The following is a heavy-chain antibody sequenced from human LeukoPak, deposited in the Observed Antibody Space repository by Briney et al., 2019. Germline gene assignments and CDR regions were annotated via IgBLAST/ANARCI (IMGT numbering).Heavy chain of an antibody. J-gene: IGHJ4*02. CDR2: INPNSGGT. V-gene: IGHV1-2*02. Sequence: GASVKVSCKASGYTFTGYYMHWVRQAPGQGLEWMGWINPNSGGTNYAQKFQGRVTMTRDTSISTAYMELSRLRSDDTAVYYCARDSTVFGSGSPYYWGQGTLVTVSS. CDR3: ARDSTVFGSGSPYY. D-gene: IGHD3-10*01. CDR1: GYTFTGYY.